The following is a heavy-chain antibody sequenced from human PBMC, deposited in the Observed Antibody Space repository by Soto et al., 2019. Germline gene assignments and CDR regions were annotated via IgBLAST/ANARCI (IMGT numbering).Heavy chain of an antibody. CDR2: IYYSGST. CDR1: GGSISSSSYY. Sequence: SETLSLTCTVSGGSISSSSYYWGWIRQPPGKGLEWIGSIYYSGSTYYNPSLKSRVTISVDTSKNQFSLKLSSVTAADTAVYYCARQGYYDFWSGYELWGQGTLVTVSS. CDR3: ARQGYYDFWSGYEL. D-gene: IGHD3-3*01. V-gene: IGHV4-39*01. J-gene: IGHJ4*02.